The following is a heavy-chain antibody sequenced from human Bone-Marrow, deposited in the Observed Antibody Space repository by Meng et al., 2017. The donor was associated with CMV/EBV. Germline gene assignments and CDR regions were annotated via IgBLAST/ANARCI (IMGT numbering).Heavy chain of an antibody. V-gene: IGHV3-74*01. D-gene: IGHD2-2*01. CDR2: INSDGSST. CDR1: GFTFSSYW. Sequence: ETLSLTCAASGFTFSSYWMHWVRQAPGKGLVWVSRINSDGSSTSYADSVKGRFTISRDNAKNTLYLQMNSLRAEDTAVYYCASWGSTSSAYGMDVWGQGTTVTVSS. J-gene: IGHJ6*02. CDR3: ASWGSTSSAYGMDV.